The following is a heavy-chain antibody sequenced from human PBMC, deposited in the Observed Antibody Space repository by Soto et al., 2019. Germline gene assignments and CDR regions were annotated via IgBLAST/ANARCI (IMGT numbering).Heavy chain of an antibody. J-gene: IGHJ4*02. V-gene: IGHV3-7*05. Sequence: GGSLRLSCAASGFTFSSYWMSWVRQAPGKGLEWVANIKQDGSEKYYVDSVKGRFTISRDNAKNTLYLQMNSLRAEDTAVYYCAKGDWNDVDDYWGQGTLVTVSS. CDR3: AKGDWNDVDDY. CDR1: GFTFSSYW. CDR2: IKQDGSEK. D-gene: IGHD1-1*01.